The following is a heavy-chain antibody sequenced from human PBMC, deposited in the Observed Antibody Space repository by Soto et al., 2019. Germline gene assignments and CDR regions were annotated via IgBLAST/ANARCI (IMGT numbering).Heavy chain of an antibody. CDR1: GYSFTSYW. J-gene: IGHJ4*02. CDR3: ASSIAAAGGNY. V-gene: IGHV5-10-1*01. Sequence: GEALKISCXGSGYSFTSYWISWVRQMPGKGLEWMGRIDPSDSYTNYSPSFQGHVTISADKSISTAYLQWSSLKASDTAMYYWASSIAAAGGNYWGQGTLVTSPQ. D-gene: IGHD6-13*01. CDR2: IDPSDSYT.